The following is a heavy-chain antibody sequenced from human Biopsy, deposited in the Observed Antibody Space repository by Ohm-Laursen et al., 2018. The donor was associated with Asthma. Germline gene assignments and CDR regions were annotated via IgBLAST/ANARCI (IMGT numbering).Heavy chain of an antibody. CDR2: INHSGST. CDR3: ARAGQCSSTSCYNPGWFDP. CDR1: GGSFSGYY. Sequence: SETLSLTWAVYGGSFSGYYWSWIRQPPGKGLEWIGEINHSGSTNYNPPLKSRVTISVDTSKNQFSLKLSSVTAADTAVYYCARAGQCSSTSCYNPGWFDPWGQGTLVTVSS. D-gene: IGHD2-2*01. V-gene: IGHV4-34*01. J-gene: IGHJ5*02.